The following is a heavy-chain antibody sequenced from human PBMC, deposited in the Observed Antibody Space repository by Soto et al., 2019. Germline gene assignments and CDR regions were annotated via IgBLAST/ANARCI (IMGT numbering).Heavy chain of an antibody. CDR1: GGTFSSYA. CDR2: IIPIFGTA. Sequence: SVKVSCKASGGTFSSYAISWVRQAPGQGLEWMGGIIPIFGTANYAQKFQGRVTITADESTSTAYMELSSLRSEDTAVYYCARHCSGGSCYSSFDYWGQGTLVTVSS. CDR3: ARHCSGGSCYSSFDY. J-gene: IGHJ4*02. V-gene: IGHV1-69*13. D-gene: IGHD2-15*01.